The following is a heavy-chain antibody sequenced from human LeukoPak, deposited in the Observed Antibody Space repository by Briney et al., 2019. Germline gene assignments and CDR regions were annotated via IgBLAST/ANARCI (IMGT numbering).Heavy chain of an antibody. CDR1: GFTFSSYS. CDR3: ARDAEVFWRWHYYMDV. J-gene: IGHJ6*03. CDR2: ISSSSSYI. D-gene: IGHD3-3*01. V-gene: IGHV3-21*01. Sequence: PGGSLRLSCAASGFTFSSYSMNWVRQAPGKGREGVSSISSSSSYIYYADSVKGRFTISRDNAKNSLYLQMNSLRAEDTAVYYCARDAEVFWRWHYYMDVWGKGTTVTVSS.